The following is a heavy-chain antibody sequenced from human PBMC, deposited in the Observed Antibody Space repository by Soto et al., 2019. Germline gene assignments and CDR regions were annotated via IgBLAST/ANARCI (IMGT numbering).Heavy chain of an antibody. V-gene: IGHV3-74*01. CDR2: INSDGSST. CDR3: ARSALTTGFSWFDP. J-gene: IGHJ5*02. D-gene: IGHD2-8*02. CDR1: GFTFSSYW. Sequence: GGSLRLSCAASGFTFSSYWMHWVRRAPGKGLVWVSRINSDGSSTSCADSVKGRFTISRDNAKNTLYLQMNSLRAEDTAVYYCARSALTTGFSWFDPWGQGTLVTVS.